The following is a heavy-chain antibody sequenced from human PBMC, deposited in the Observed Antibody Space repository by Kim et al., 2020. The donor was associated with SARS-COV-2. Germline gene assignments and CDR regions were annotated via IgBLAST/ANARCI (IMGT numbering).Heavy chain of an antibody. Sequence: GGSLRLSCAASGFTFSSDSMNWVRQAPGKGLEWVASLSSSSSTIYYADSVKGRFTISRDNAKNSLYLQMNSLRAEDTAVYYCGRDHYCDIGFVYWGQGTL. D-gene: IGHD3-22*01. J-gene: IGHJ4*02. V-gene: IGHV3-48*04. CDR2: LSSSSSTI. CDR1: GFTFSSDS. CDR3: GRDHYCDIGFVY.